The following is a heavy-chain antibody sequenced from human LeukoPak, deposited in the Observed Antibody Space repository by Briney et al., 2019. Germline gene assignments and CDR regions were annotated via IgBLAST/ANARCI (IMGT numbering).Heavy chain of an antibody. D-gene: IGHD3-22*01. J-gene: IGHJ4*02. CDR2: IYYSGST. CDR3: ARGDSSGYYIPHFDY. Sequence: SETLSLTCTVSGGSISSSSYYWGWIRQPPGKGLEWIGSIYYSGSTYYNPSLKSRVTISVDTSKNQFSLKLSSVTAADTAVYYCARGDSSGYYIPHFDYWGQGTLVTVSS. CDR1: GGSISSSSYY. V-gene: IGHV4-39*07.